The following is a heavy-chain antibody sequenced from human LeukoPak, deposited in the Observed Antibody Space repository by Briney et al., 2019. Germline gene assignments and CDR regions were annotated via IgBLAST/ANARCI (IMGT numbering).Heavy chain of an antibody. CDR2: ISYDGSNK. Sequence: GRSLRLSCAASGLTFSSYGMHWVRQAPGKGLEWVAAISYDGSNKYYADSVKGRFTISGDNSKNTLYLQMNSLRAEDTAVYYCAKDDVAIVVVPAAAFDYWGQGTLVTVSS. V-gene: IGHV3-30*18. CDR1: GLTFSSYG. J-gene: IGHJ4*02. D-gene: IGHD2-2*01. CDR3: AKDDVAIVVVPAAAFDY.